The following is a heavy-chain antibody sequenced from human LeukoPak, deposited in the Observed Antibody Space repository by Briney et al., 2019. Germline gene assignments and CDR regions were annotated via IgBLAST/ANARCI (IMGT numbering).Heavy chain of an antibody. J-gene: IGHJ4*02. D-gene: IGHD6-13*01. V-gene: IGHV4-59*01. CDR1: GGSISSYY. Sequence: KTSETLSLTCTVSGGSISSYYWSWIRQPPGKGLEWLGYIFYSGSTNYNPSLKSRVTISVDTSKNQFSLKLSSVTAADTAVYYCARDLGGQAGTVDYWGQGTLVTVSS. CDR2: IFYSGST. CDR3: ARDLGGQAGTVDY.